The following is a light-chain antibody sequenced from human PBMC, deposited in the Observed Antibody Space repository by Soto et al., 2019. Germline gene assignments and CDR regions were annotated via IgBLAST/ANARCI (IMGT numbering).Light chain of an antibody. Sequence: DIQMTQSPSSLSASVGDRVTITCRASQSISNYLNWYQQNPGKATKLLIYAASSLQSGVPSRFSGSGSGTDFTLTISSLQPEGFATYYCEQYNSYSVTFGQGTKVDIK. CDR1: QSISNY. V-gene: IGKV1-39*01. J-gene: IGKJ2*01. CDR3: EQYNSYSVT. CDR2: AAS.